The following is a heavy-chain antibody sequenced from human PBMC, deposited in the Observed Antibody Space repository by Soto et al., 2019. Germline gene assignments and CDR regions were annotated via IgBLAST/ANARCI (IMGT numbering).Heavy chain of an antibody. CDR3: ARDSYYDSSGFEGWFDP. D-gene: IGHD3-22*01. V-gene: IGHV4-31*03. Sequence: SETLSLTCTVSGGSISSGCYYWSWIRQHPGKGLEWIGYIYYGGSTYYNPSLKSRVTISVDTSKNQFSLKLSSVTAADTAVYYCARDSYYDSSGFEGWFDPWGQGTLVTVSS. CDR1: GGSISSGCYY. J-gene: IGHJ5*02. CDR2: IYYGGST.